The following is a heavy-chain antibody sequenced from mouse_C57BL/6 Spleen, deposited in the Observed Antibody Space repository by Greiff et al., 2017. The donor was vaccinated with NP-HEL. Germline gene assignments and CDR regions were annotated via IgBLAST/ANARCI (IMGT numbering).Heavy chain of an antibody. CDR3: TTGYYYGSSSAAMDY. CDR1: GFNIKDDY. J-gene: IGHJ4*01. CDR2: IDPENGDT. D-gene: IGHD1-1*01. Sequence: EVQRVESGAELVRPGASVKLSCTASGFNIKDDYMHWVKQRPEQGLEWIGWIDPENGDTEYASKFQGKATITADTSSNTAYLQLSSLTSEDTAVYYRTTGYYYGSSSAAMDYWGQGTSVTVSS. V-gene: IGHV14-4*01.